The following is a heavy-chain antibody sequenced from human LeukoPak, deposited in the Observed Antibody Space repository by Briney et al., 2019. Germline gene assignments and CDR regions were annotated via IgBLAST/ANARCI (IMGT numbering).Heavy chain of an antibody. CDR2: INPSGGST. Sequence: ASVKVSCKASGYTFTSYYMHWVRQAPGQGLEWMGIINPSGGSTSYAQKFQGRVTMTGDTSTSTVYMELSSLRSEDTAVYYCARAALRGDSSGYYFMDIWGQGTMVTVSS. V-gene: IGHV1-46*01. D-gene: IGHD3-22*01. CDR1: GYTFTSYY. J-gene: IGHJ3*02. CDR3: ARAALRGDSSGYYFMDI.